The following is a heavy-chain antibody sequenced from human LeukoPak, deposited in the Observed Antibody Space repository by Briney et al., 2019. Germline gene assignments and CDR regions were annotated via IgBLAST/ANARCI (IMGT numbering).Heavy chain of an antibody. CDR1: GFTFSTFA. J-gene: IGHJ5*02. D-gene: IGHD3-10*01. CDR3: ARVTFGDATNWFDP. CDR2: IFPSGGEI. V-gene: IGHV3-23*01. Sequence: GGSLRLSCAASGFTFSTFAMIWVRQPPGKGLEWVSSIFPSGGEIHYADSVRGRFTISRDNSKSTLSLQMNSLRAEDTAIYYCARVTFGDATNWFDPWGQGTLVTVSS.